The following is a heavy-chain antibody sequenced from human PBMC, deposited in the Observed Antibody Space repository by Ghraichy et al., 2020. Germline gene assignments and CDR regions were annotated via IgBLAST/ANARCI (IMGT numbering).Heavy chain of an antibody. D-gene: IGHD5-18*01. CDR3: ARDRGTAMEDYFDY. J-gene: IGHJ4*02. CDR2: IYYSGST. CDR1: GGSISSYY. Sequence: SETLSLTCTVSGGSISSYYWSWIRQPPGKGLEWIGYIYYSGSTNYNPSLKSRVTISVDTSKNQFSLKLSSVTAADTAVYYCARDRGTAMEDYFDYWGQGTLVTVSS. V-gene: IGHV4-59*01.